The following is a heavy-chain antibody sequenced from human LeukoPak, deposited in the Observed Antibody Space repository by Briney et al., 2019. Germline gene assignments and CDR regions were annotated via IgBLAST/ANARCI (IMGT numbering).Heavy chain of an antibody. V-gene: IGHV1-2*02. J-gene: IGHJ4*02. CDR1: GYTFTGYY. CDR2: INPNSGGT. Sequence: ASVKVSCKASGYTFTGYYMHWVRQAPGQGLEWMGWINPNSGGTNYAQKFQGRVTMTRDTSISTAYMELSRLRSDDRAVYYCARNPEELLGHFYFDYWGQGTLVTVSS. D-gene: IGHD1-26*01. CDR3: ARNPEELLGHFYFDY.